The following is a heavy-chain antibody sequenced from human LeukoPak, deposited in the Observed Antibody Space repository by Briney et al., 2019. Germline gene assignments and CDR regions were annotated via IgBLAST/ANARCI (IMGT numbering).Heavy chain of an antibody. J-gene: IGHJ3*02. CDR1: GGTFSSYA. Sequence: SVKVSCKASGGTFSSYAISWVRQAPGQGLEWMGGIIPIFGTANYAQKFQGRVTITTDDSTSTAYMELSSLRSEDTAVYYCARDRNGRGRVTYYYDSSGSPHAFDIWGLGTMVTVSS. CDR3: ARDRNGRGRVTYYYDSSGSPHAFDI. D-gene: IGHD3-22*01. V-gene: IGHV1-69*05. CDR2: IIPIFGTA.